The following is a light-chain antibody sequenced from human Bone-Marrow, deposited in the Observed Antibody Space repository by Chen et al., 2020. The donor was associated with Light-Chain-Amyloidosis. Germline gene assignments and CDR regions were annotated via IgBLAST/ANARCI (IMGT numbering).Light chain of an antibody. Sequence: SYVLTQPSSVSVAPGQTATIACGGNNIGSTSVHWYQQPPGQPPLLVVYDDSDRPSGIPERLSGSNSGNTATLTISRVEAGDEADYYCQVWDRSSDRPVFGGGTKLTVL. J-gene: IGLJ3*02. CDR3: QVWDRSSDRPV. CDR1: NIGSTS. V-gene: IGLV3-21*02. CDR2: DDS.